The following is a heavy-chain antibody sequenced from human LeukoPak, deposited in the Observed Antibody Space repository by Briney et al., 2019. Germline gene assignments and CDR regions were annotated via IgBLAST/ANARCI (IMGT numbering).Heavy chain of an antibody. CDR1: GFTFSDYY. CDR3: ASGWSGYYNYYYYMDV. J-gene: IGHJ6*03. Sequence: GGSLRLSCAASGFTFSDYYMSWIRQAPGKGLEWVSYISSSGSTIYYADPVKGRFTISRDNAKNSLYLQMNSLRAEDTAVYYCASGWSGYYNYYYYMDVWGKGTTVTVSS. CDR2: ISSSGSTI. V-gene: IGHV3-11*04. D-gene: IGHD3-3*01.